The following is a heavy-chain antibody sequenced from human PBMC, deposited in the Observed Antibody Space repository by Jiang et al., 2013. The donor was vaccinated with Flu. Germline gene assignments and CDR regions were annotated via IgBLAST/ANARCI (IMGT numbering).Heavy chain of an antibody. CDR3: ARRNVRTLMGEILYSGGFFDS. J-gene: IGHJ5*01. D-gene: IGHD3-10*02. V-gene: IGHV4-39*01. CDR2: IHHSGTT. Sequence: GPGLVKPSETLSLTCGVSGDSITSGTYFWGWFRQPPGKGLEWIGSIHHSGTTYSNPNPSLRSRITMSADTSKNSFSLKMTSVTAADTALYYCARRNVRTLMGEILYSGGFFDSWGQGILVTVSS. CDR1: GDSITSGTYF.